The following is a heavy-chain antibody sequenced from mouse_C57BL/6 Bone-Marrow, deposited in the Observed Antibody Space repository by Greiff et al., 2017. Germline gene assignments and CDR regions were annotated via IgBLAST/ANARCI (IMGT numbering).Heavy chain of an antibody. CDR3: TRRGLWHHYYAMDY. CDR2: ISSGGDYI. CDR1: GFTFSSYA. Sequence: EVKVVESGEGLVKPGGSLKLSCAASGFTFSSYAMSWVRQTPEKRLEWVAYISSGGDYIYYADTVKGRFTISRDNARKTLYLQMSSLKSEDTAMYYCTRRGLWHHYYAMDYWGQGTSGTVSS. J-gene: IGHJ4*01. V-gene: IGHV5-9-1*02. D-gene: IGHD1-1*02.